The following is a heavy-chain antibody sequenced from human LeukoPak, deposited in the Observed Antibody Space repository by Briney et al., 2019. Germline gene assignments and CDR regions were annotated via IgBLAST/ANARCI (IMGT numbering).Heavy chain of an antibody. D-gene: IGHD3-22*01. Sequence: SETLSLTCAVSGYSISSGYYWGWIRQPPGMGLEWIGSIYHTGSTYYNPSLQSRVTISLDSPKNQFSLKLTSVTAADTAVYYCASGGTAVVMALTYYFDTWGQGTPVTVSS. CDR3: ASGGTAVVMALTYYFDT. V-gene: IGHV4-38-2*01. J-gene: IGHJ4*02. CDR1: GYSISSGYY. CDR2: IYHTGST.